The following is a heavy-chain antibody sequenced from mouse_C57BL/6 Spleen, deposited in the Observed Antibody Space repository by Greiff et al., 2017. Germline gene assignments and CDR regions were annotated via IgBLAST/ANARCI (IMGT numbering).Heavy chain of an antibody. CDR3: ARGGLEDFDY. Sequence: VQLQQPGAELVRPGTSVKLSCKASGYTFTSYWMHWVKQRPGQGLEWIGVIDPSDSYTNYNQKFKGKATLTVDTSSSTAYMQLSSLTSGDSAVYYCARGGLEDFDYWGQGTTLTVSS. D-gene: IGHD2-2*01. V-gene: IGHV1-59*01. CDR2: IDPSDSYT. J-gene: IGHJ2*01. CDR1: GYTFTSYW.